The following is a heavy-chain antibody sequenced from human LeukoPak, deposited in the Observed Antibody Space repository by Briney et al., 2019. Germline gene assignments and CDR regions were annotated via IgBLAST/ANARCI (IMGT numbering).Heavy chain of an antibody. J-gene: IGHJ4*02. Sequence: ASVKVSCKAPGYTFTSYDIDWVRQATGQGLEWMGIINPSGGSTSYAQKFQGRVTMTRDMSTSTVYMELSSLRSEDTAVYYCATDYDSSDYWGQGTLVTVSS. D-gene: IGHD3-16*01. CDR1: GYTFTSYD. CDR2: INPSGGST. CDR3: ATDYDSSDY. V-gene: IGHV1-46*01.